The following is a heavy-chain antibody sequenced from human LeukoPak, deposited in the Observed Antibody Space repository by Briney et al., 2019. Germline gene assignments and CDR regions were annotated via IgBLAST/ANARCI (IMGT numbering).Heavy chain of an antibody. D-gene: IGHD4-11*01. V-gene: IGHV4-61*08. CDR1: GGSISSGGYY. J-gene: IGHJ6*02. CDR3: AIYLLEGYDYISNGMDV. CDR2: IYYSGST. Sequence: PSETLSLTCTVSGGSISSGGYYWSWIRQPPGKGLEWIGYIYYSGSTNYNPSLKSRVTISVDTSKNQFSLKLSSVTAADTAVYYCAIYLLEGYDYISNGMDVWGQGTTVTVSS.